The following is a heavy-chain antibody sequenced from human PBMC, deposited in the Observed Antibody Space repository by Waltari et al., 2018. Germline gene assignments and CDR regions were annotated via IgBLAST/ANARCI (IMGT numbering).Heavy chain of an antibody. CDR2: IYYSGST. CDR1: GGSISSSSYY. CDR3: AREDWGVSSWGRWFDP. V-gene: IGHV4-39*07. Sequence: QLQLQESGPGLVKPSETLSLTCTVSGGSISSSSYYWGWIRQPPGKGLEWIGSIYYSGSTYYNPSLKSRVTISVDTSKNQFSLKLSSVTAADTAVYYCAREDWGVSSWGRWFDPWGQGTLVTVSS. D-gene: IGHD6-13*01. J-gene: IGHJ5*02.